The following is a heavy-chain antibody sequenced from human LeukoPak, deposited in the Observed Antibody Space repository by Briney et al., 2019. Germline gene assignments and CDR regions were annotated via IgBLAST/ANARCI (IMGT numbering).Heavy chain of an antibody. CDR1: GYTFTNHW. J-gene: IGHJ4*02. V-gene: IGHV5-10-1*01. D-gene: IGHD5-12*01. CDR2: IDPSDSYT. CDR3: ARAPDSDSGYDYFDY. Sequence: VESLRISCKGSGYTFTNHWISWVRQMPGKGLEWMGKIDPSDSYTNYSPSFQGHVTISADKSISTAYLQWSSLKASDTAMYYCARAPDSDSGYDYFDYWGQRTLVSVSS.